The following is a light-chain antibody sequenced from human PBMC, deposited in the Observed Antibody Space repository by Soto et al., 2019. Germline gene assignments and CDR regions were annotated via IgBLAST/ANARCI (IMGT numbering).Light chain of an antibody. CDR2: AAS. V-gene: IGKV1-12*01. CDR1: QGISSW. Sequence: DLQMTQSPSSVSASVGDRVTITCRASQGISSWLAWYQQKAGKAPKLLIYAASSWQSGFPSRFGGRGSGTYFTLTISSLQPEDFATYYCHQANSFPFTFGPGTKVDIK. J-gene: IGKJ3*01. CDR3: HQANSFPFT.